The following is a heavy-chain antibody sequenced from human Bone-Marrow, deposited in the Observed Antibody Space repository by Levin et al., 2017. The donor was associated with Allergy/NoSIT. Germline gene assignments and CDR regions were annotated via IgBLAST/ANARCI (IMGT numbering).Heavy chain of an antibody. CDR3: SGLVGTTTLLDY. Sequence: PTGGSLRLSCAGSGFSFAEYTMIWFRQGPGKGLEWVGFMRSTTYGGTTEFAASVKGRFTISRDDSNSIAYLQMKSLKSEDTAVYYCSGLVGTTTLLDYWGRGTLVTVSS. CDR2: MRSTTYGGTT. V-gene: IGHV3-49*03. CDR1: GFSFAEYT. D-gene: IGHD1-26*01. J-gene: IGHJ4*02.